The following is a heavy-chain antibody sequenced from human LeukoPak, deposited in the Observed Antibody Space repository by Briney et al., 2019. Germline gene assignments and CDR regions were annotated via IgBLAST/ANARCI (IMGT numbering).Heavy chain of an antibody. V-gene: IGHV3-11*04. CDR2: ISSSGSMI. Sequence: PGGSLRPSCAASGFTFSDYYMSWIRQAPGKGLEWVSYISSSGSMISDADSVKGRFTISRDNAKKSLYLQMNSLRAEDTAVYYCARDEYIHGDLTNFDSWGQGTLVIVSS. J-gene: IGHJ4*02. CDR3: ARDEYIHGDLTNFDS. CDR1: GFTFSDYY. D-gene: IGHD4-17*01.